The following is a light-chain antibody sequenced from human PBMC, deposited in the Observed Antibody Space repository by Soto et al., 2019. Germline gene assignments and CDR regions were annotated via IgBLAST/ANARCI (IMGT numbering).Light chain of an antibody. CDR1: SSDVGGYNY. V-gene: IGLV2-14*01. J-gene: IGLJ7*01. CDR3: SSYTSSSTLG. Sequence: QSALTQPASVSGSPGQSITISCTGTSSDVGGYNYVSWYQQHPGKAPKLMIYEVSNRPSGVSNRFSGSKSGNTASLTISGLQAEDEADYYCSSYTSSSTLGFGGGTQLNVL. CDR2: EVS.